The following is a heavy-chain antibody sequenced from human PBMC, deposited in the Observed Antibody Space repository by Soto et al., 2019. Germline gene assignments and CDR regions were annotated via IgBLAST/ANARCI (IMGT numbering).Heavy chain of an antibody. CDR1: GGSFSGYY. CDR3: ARGLRRSGYPDY. Sequence: TLSLTCAVDGGSFSGYYWSWIRQPPGKGLEWIGYIYYSGSTYYNPSLKSRVTISVDTSKNQFSLKLSSVTAADTAVYYCARGLRRSGYPDYWGQGTLVTVSS. CDR2: IYYSGST. V-gene: IGHV4-34*09. J-gene: IGHJ4*02. D-gene: IGHD3-22*01.